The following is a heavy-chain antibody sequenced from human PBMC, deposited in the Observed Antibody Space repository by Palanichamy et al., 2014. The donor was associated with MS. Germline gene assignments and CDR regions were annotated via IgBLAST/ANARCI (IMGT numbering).Heavy chain of an antibody. Sequence: QLVEVWGRRWYSLGGPVRLSCAASGFTFSSYDMHWVRQATGKGLEWVSAIGTAGDTYYPGSVKGRFTISRENAKNSLYLQMNSLRAGDTAVYYCARVRGGGSSTYGMDVWGQGTTVTVSS. CDR2: IGTAGDT. CDR1: GFTFSSYD. V-gene: IGHV3-13*01. CDR3: ARVRGGGSSTYGMDV. J-gene: IGHJ6*02. D-gene: IGHD5-12*01.